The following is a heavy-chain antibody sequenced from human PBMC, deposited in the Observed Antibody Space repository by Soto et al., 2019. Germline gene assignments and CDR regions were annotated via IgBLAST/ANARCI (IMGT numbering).Heavy chain of an antibody. V-gene: IGHV1-18*01. CDR1: GYTFTSYG. CDR2: ISAYNGNT. Sequence: QVQLVQSGAEVKKPGASVKVSCKASGYTFTSYGISWVRQAPGQGLEWMGWISAYNGNTNYAQKLQGRVTMTTDTSPSTAYMELRSLRSDDTAVYYCAGDQGQQLALFYYGMDVWGQGTTVTVSS. D-gene: IGHD6-13*01. J-gene: IGHJ6*02. CDR3: AGDQGQQLALFYYGMDV.